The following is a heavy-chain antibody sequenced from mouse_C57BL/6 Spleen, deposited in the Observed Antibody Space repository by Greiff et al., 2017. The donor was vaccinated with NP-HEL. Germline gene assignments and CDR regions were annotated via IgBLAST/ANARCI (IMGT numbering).Heavy chain of an antibody. J-gene: IGHJ4*01. Sequence: QVQLQQSGAELVKPGASVKLSCKASGYNFTEYTIHWVKQRTGQGLEWIGWFYPGGGSIKYNEKFKDKATLTADKSSSTVYMELSRLTSEDSAVYFCARHEEGYYYGLATGAMDYWGQGTSVTVSS. V-gene: IGHV1-62-2*01. CDR3: ARHEEGYYYGLATGAMDY. CDR2: FYPGGGSI. CDR1: GYNFTEYT. D-gene: IGHD1-1*01.